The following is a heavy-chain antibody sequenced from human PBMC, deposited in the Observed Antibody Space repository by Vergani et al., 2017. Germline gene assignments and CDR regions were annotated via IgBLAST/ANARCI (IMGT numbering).Heavy chain of an antibody. V-gene: IGHV4-34*01. CDR3: ARVNTDTNGHLYYYYYMDV. D-gene: IGHD2-8*01. Sequence: QVQLQQWGGGLLKPSETLSLTCVVNGGSFTSYHWTWIRQSPGEGLEWVGDIDHTGRPDYNPSLKSRLTMSVEKSRNKFSLTLNSVTATDTAIYFCARVNTDTNGHLYYYYYMDVWGQGTAVTVS. CDR2: IDHTGRP. CDR1: GGSFTSYH. J-gene: IGHJ6*03.